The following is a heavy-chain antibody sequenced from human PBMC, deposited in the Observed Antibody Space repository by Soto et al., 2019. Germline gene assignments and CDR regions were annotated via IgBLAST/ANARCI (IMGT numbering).Heavy chain of an antibody. CDR3: ARDRDYYDSNSEYGMDV. D-gene: IGHD3-22*01. Sequence: GGSLRLSCAASGFTFSSYSMNWVRQAPGKGLEWVSSISSSSSYIYYADSVKGRFTISTDNAKNSLYLQMNSLRAADTAVYYCARDRDYYDSNSEYGMDVLGQGTTVTVSS. J-gene: IGHJ6*02. V-gene: IGHV3-21*01. CDR1: GFTFSSYS. CDR2: ISSSSSYI.